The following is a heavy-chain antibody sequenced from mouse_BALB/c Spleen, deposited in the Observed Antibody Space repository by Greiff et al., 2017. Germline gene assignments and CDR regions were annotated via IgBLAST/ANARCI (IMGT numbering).Heavy chain of an antibody. CDR3: ARGPSYYGNYDYFDY. D-gene: IGHD2-10*01. CDR1: GFSLTGYG. CDR2: IWGDGST. Sequence: VKLMESGPGLVAPSQSLSITCTVSGFSLTGYGVNWVRQPPGKGLEWLGMIWGDGSTDYNSALKSRLSISKDNSKSQVFLKMNSLQTDDTARYYCARGPSYYGNYDYFDYWGQGTTLTVSS. J-gene: IGHJ2*01. V-gene: IGHV2-6-7*01.